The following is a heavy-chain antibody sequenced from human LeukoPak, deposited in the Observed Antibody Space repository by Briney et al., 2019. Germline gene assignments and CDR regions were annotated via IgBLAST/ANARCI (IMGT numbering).Heavy chain of an antibody. Sequence: GGFLRLSCAPSGFTFSSYEINWVRQAPGKGLEWVSYICSSGSTIYYADSVKGRFTISRENAKNSLYLQMNSLRAEDTAVYYCARDLLVPAAYGGVDYWGQGTLVTVSS. CDR2: ICSSGSTI. CDR3: ARDLLVPAAYGGVDY. D-gene: IGHD2-2*01. V-gene: IGHV3-48*03. CDR1: GFTFSSYE. J-gene: IGHJ4*02.